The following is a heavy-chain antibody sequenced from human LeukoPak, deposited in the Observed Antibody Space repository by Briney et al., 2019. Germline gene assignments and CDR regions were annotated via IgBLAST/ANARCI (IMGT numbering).Heavy chain of an antibody. J-gene: IGHJ4*02. CDR2: ISSSGSTI. CDR1: GFTFSSYE. CDR3: ARLEAAAGSVDY. Sequence: GGSLRLSCAAPGFTFSSYEMNWVRQAPGKGLEWVSYISSSGSTIYYADSVKGRFTISRDNAKNSLYLQMNSLRAEDTAVYYCARLEAAAGSVDYWGQGTLVTVSS. D-gene: IGHD6-13*01. V-gene: IGHV3-48*03.